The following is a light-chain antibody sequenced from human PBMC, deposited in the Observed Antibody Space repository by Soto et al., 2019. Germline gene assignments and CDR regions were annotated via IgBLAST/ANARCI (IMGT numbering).Light chain of an antibody. CDR3: KSYDSSLTLGV. J-gene: IGLJ2*01. Sequence: QSVLTQPPSVSGAPGQRVTISCTGSSSNIGAGYDVHWYQQLPGTAPKLLIYGNSNRPSGVPDRFSGSKSGTSASLAITGLQAEDEADHYCKSYDSSLTLGVFGGGTKLTVL. CDR2: GNS. V-gene: IGLV1-40*01. CDR1: SSNIGAGYD.